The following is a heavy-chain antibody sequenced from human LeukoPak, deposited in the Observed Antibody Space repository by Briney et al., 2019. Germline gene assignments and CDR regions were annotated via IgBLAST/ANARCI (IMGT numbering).Heavy chain of an antibody. CDR2: INPNSGGT. CDR3: ARDGANINWFDP. V-gene: IGHV1-2*02. J-gene: IGHJ5*02. Sequence: ASVKVSCKASGYTFTGYYMHWVRQAPGQGLEWMGWINPNSGGTNYAQKFQGRVTMTRDTSISTAYMELSKLRSDDTAVYYCARDGANINWFDPWGQGTLVTVSS. CDR1: GYTFTGYY. D-gene: IGHD4/OR15-4a*01.